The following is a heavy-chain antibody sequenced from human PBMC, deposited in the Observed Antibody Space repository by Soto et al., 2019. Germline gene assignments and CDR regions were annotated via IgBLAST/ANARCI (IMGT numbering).Heavy chain of an antibody. CDR1: GGSISSGGYY. CDR3: ARDPGSGVPIDY. V-gene: IGHV4-31*03. CDR2: IYYSGST. Sequence: PSETLSLTCTVSGGSISSGGYYWSWIRQHPGKGLEWIGYIYYSGSTYYNPSLKSRVTISVDTSKNQFPLKLSSVTAADTAVYYCARDPGSGVPIDYWGQGTLVTVSS. D-gene: IGHD6-19*01. J-gene: IGHJ4*02.